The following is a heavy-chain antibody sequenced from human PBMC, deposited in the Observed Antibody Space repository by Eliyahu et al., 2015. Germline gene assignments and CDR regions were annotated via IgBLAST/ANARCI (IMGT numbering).Heavy chain of an antibody. D-gene: IGHD3-10*01. V-gene: IGHV4-31*03. CDR3: ARTSSYGSGNYYYYMDV. CDR1: CXSISSGGYX. Sequence: QVQXQESGPGLVKPSQTLSLTCXVSCXSISSGGYXWSWXRXHPGKGLGWIGYIYYSGSTDYNPSLQSRVTISVDTSKNQFSLKLSSVTAADTAVYYCARTSSYGSGNYYYYMDVWGKGTTVTVSS. CDR2: IYYSGST. J-gene: IGHJ6*03.